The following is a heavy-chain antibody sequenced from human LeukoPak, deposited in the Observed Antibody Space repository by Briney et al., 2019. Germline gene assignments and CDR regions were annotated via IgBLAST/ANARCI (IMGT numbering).Heavy chain of an antibody. CDR3: TRGREVSGGSSLSGY. CDR1: GGTFSSYA. D-gene: IGHD6-6*01. V-gene: IGHV1-2*02. J-gene: IGHJ4*02. Sequence: ASVKVSCKASGGTFSSYAISWVRQAPGQGLEWMGWISPSGGTKYAQKFQGSVTMTRDTSISTAYMELSRLTSDDTAVYYCTRGREVSGGSSLSGYWGQGTLVTVSS. CDR2: ISPSGGT.